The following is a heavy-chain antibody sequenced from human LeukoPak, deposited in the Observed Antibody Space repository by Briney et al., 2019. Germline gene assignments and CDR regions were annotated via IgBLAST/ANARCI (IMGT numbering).Heavy chain of an antibody. Sequence: SETLSLTCTVSGGSVSSSSYYWAWIRQPPGKGLEGVGSIYYSGSTYDNPARKSQFTRAVDTDKNGFSLSLTSVTAADTAVYYCARDFSGFCSGDCRPYYFDYWGQGILVTVSS. J-gene: IGHJ4*02. CDR2: IYYSGST. CDR3: ARDFSGFCSGDCRPYYFDY. CDR1: GGSVSSSSYY. V-gene: IGHV4-39*07. D-gene: IGHD2-15*01.